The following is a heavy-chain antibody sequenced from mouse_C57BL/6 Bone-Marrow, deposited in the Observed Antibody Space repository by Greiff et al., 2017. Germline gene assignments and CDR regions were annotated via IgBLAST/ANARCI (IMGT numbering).Heavy chain of an antibody. CDR3: ARYYYGYHWYFDV. V-gene: IGHV1-63*01. J-gene: IGHJ1*03. CDR1: GYTFTNYW. Sequence: QVQLQQSGAELVRPGTSVKMSCKASGYTFTNYWIGWAKQRPGHGLEWIGDIYPGGGYTNYNEKFKGKATLTADQSSSTAYMQFSSLTSEDSAIYYCARYYYGYHWYFDVWGTGTTVTVSA. D-gene: IGHD2-2*01. CDR2: IYPGGGYT.